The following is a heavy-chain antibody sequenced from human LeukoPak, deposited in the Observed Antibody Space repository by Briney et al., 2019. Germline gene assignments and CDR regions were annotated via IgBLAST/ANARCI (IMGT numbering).Heavy chain of an antibody. CDR3: AGQWLVLDYYYGMDV. CDR2: IYSGGST. Sequence: GGALRLSCAASGFTVSSNYMSWVRQAPGKGLEWGSVIYSGGSTYYTDSVKGRFTISRDNSKNTLYLQMNSLRAEDTAVYYCAGQWLVLDYYYGMDVWGQGTTVTVSS. D-gene: IGHD6-19*01. J-gene: IGHJ6*02. V-gene: IGHV3-66*02. CDR1: GFTVSSNY.